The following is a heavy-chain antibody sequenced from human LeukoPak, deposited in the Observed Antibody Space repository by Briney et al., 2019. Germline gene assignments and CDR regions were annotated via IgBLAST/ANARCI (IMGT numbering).Heavy chain of an antibody. D-gene: IGHD1-1*01. V-gene: IGHV1-46*01. Sequence: ASVKVSCMASGYTFTSYYMHWVRQAPGQGLEWMGIINPSGGSTIYAQKFQGRVTMTEDTSTDTAYMELSSLRSEDTAVYYCATAGRQPTYYYYGMDVWGQGTRVTVSS. CDR2: INPSGGST. CDR3: ATAGRQPTYYYYGMDV. CDR1: GYTFTSYY. J-gene: IGHJ6*02.